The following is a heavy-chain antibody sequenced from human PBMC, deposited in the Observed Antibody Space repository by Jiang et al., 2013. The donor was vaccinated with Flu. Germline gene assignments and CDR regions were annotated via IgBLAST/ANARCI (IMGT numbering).Heavy chain of an antibody. CDR3: AREADCSSTSCYYYYGMDV. CDR1: GGSISSYY. D-gene: IGHD2-2*01. J-gene: IGHJ6*02. V-gene: IGHV4-4*07. CDR2: IYTSGST. Sequence: GLVKPSGTLSLTCTVSGGSISSYYWSWIRQPAGKGLEWIGRIYTSGSTNYNPSLKSRVTMSVDTSKNQFSLKLSSVTAADTAVYYCAREADCSSTSCYYYYGMDVWGQGTTVTVSS.